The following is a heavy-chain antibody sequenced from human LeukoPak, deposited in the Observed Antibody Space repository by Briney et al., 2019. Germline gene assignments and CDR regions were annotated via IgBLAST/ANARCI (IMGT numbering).Heavy chain of an antibody. J-gene: IGHJ5*02. Sequence: SETLSLTCTVSGGSISSYYWSWIRQPPGKGLEWIGYIYYSGSTNYNPSLMSRVTISVDTSKNQFSLKLSSVTAADTAVYYCARKNSSGWYGKRGFDPWGQGTLVTVSS. V-gene: IGHV4-59*08. CDR2: IYYSGST. D-gene: IGHD6-19*01. CDR1: GGSISSYY. CDR3: ARKNSSGWYGKRGFDP.